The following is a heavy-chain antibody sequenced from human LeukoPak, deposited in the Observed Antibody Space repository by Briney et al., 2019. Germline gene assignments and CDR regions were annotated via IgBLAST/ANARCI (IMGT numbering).Heavy chain of an antibody. Sequence: ASVKVSCKASGYTFTSYGISWVRQAPGQGGEGMGWISAYNGNTNYAQTLHGRVTMTTHTSTSTAYMELRSLRSDDTAVYYCARAWSYYGSGSANYFDYWGQGTLVTVSS. V-gene: IGHV1-18*01. CDR3: ARAWSYYGSGSANYFDY. CDR2: ISAYNGNT. D-gene: IGHD3-10*01. J-gene: IGHJ4*02. CDR1: GYTFTSYG.